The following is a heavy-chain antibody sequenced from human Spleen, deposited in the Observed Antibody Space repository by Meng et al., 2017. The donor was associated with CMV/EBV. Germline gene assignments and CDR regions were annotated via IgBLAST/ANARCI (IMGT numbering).Heavy chain of an antibody. V-gene: IGHV3-69-1*02. CDR1: GFTFSSYW. D-gene: IGHD1-1*01. J-gene: IGHJ6*02. Sequence: GESLKISCAASGFTFSSYWMAWVRQAPGKGLEWVSCISGGSTIYYADSVKGRFTISRDNAKNSLYLQMNSLRAEDTAVYYCTRNWDVWGQGTTVTVSS. CDR3: TRNWDV. CDR2: ISGGSTI.